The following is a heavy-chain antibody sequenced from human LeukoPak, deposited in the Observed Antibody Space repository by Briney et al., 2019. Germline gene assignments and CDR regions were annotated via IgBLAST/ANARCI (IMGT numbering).Heavy chain of an antibody. Sequence: ASVKVSCKASGFAFTTSAVQWVRQARGQRLEWIGRIVVGSGNTDHAQKFQGRLTITRDISTSTAYMELSSLTSDDTAVYYCAAVPNANAWYWDDAFDIWGQGTMVTVSS. D-gene: IGHD2-8*02. CDR3: AAVPNANAWYWDDAFDI. CDR2: IVVGSGNT. J-gene: IGHJ3*02. CDR1: GFAFTTSA. V-gene: IGHV1-58*01.